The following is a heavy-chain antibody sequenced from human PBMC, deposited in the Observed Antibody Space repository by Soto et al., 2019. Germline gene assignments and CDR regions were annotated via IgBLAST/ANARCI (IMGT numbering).Heavy chain of an antibody. CDR1: GYTLTELS. J-gene: IGHJ4*02. V-gene: IGHV1-24*01. D-gene: IGHD1-7*01. CDR2: FDPEDGET. CDR3: ATAPGRNWNYVLDY. Sequence: GASVKVSCKVSGYTLTELSMHWVRQAPGKGLEWMGGFDPEDGETIYAQKFQGRVTMTEDTSTDTAYMGLSSLRSEDTAVYYCATAPGRNWNYVLDYWGQGTLVTVSS.